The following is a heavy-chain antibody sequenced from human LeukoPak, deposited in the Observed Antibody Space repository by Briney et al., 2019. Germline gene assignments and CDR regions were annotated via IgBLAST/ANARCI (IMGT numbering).Heavy chain of an antibody. J-gene: IGHJ6*02. Sequence: GGSLRLSCAASGFSLSAYWITWVRQAPGKGLEWVANINRDGSQRNHVDSVKGRFTISRDNSKNTLYLQMNSLRAEDTAVYYCARDWDTARVETDPRYYYGMDVWGQGTTVTVSS. V-gene: IGHV3-7*01. CDR1: GFSLSAYW. CDR2: INRDGSQR. CDR3: ARDWDTARVETDPRYYYGMDV. D-gene: IGHD5-18*01.